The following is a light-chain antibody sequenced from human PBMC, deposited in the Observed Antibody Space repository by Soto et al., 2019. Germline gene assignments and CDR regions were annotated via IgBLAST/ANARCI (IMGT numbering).Light chain of an antibody. Sequence: QAVVTQEPSVTVSPGATVTLTCGPTTGAVTSGNFPSWFQQKPGQTPRALTYSIDSKHSWTPARFSGSLLEGKAGLTLSGAQPEDEAEYYCLLYYGGAGGVGT. CDR1: TGAVTSGNF. CDR3: LLYYGGAGG. J-gene: IGLJ1*01. V-gene: IGLV7-43*01. CDR2: SID.